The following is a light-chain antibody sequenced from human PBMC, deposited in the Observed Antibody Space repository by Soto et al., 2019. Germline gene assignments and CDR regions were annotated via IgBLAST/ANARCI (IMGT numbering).Light chain of an antibody. CDR2: EVT. Sequence: QSALTQPPSASGSPGQSVTISCTGTSRDVGDYNYVSWYQQHPGKAPKLMIFEVTKRPSGVPDRFSGSKSGNTASLTISGLQTEDEADYYCSSYTSSNTLVVFGGGTKLTVL. V-gene: IGLV2-8*01. CDR1: SRDVGDYNY. J-gene: IGLJ2*01. CDR3: SSYTSSNTLVV.